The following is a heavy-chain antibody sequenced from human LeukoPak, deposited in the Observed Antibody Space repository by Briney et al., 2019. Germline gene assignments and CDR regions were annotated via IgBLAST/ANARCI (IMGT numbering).Heavy chain of an antibody. CDR2: ISAGATRT. J-gene: IGHJ4*02. D-gene: IGHD3-3*01. Sequence: ETLSLTCTVSGGSISSYYWSWIRQPPGKGLEWVSGISAGATRTYYAASVRGRFTISRDNSQNTLYLHMNSLRAEDTAVYYCAKYAVREIFFGDYWGQGTLVAVSS. CDR1: GGSISSYY. CDR3: AKYAVREIFFGDY. V-gene: IGHV3-23*01.